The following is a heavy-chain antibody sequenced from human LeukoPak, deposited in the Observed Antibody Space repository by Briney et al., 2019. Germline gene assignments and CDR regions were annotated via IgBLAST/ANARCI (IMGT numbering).Heavy chain of an antibody. V-gene: IGHV1-8*01. J-gene: IGHJ6*03. D-gene: IGHD2-2*01. Sequence: ASVKVSCKASGYTFTSYDINWVRQATGQGLERMGWMNPNSGSTGYAPKFQGRVTMTRNTSISTAYMELSSLRSEDTAVYYCARKGPANYYYYYMDVWGKGTTVTVSS. CDR3: ARKGPANYYYYYMDV. CDR1: GYTFTSYD. CDR2: MNPNSGST.